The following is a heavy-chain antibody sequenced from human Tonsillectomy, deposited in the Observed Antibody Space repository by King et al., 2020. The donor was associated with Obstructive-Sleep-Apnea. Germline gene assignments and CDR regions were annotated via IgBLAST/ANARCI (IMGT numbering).Heavy chain of an antibody. CDR1: GFSVSSNY. D-gene: IGHD6-13*01. V-gene: IGHV3-53*04. Sequence: VQLVESGGGLVQPGGSLRLSCAASGFSVSSNYMSWVRQAPGKGLEWGSFIYSGGSTYYADSVKGRFTISRHNSKNTLYLQMNSLRAEDTAVYYCARNSGDHSSSFEYFQHWGQGTLVTVSS. J-gene: IGHJ1*01. CDR3: ARNSGDHSSSFEYFQH. CDR2: IYSGGST.